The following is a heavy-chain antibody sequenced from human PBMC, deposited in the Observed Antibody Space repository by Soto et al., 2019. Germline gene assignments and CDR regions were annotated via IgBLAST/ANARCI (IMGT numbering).Heavy chain of an antibody. CDR1: GFTFSSYG. Sequence: PGGSLRLSCAASGFTFSSYGMHWVRQAPGKGLEWVAVISYDGSNKYYAGSVKGRFTISRDNSKNTLYLQMNSLRAEDTAVYYCAKDAYGDYSIVDYWGQGTLVTVSS. J-gene: IGHJ4*02. CDR3: AKDAYGDYSIVDY. V-gene: IGHV3-30*18. D-gene: IGHD4-17*01. CDR2: ISYDGSNK.